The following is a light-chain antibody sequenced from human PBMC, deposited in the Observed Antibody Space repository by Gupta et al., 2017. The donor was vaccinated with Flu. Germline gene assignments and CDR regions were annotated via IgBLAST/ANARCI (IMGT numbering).Light chain of an antibody. J-gene: IGKJ4*01. CDR1: EDVRSW. V-gene: IGKV1-12*01. CDR2: GAS. Sequence: IQLIPSPSSVSASVGDRVTITCRASEDVRSWLAWYQQKPGKAPRLLIYGASSLQSGVPSRFSGSGSGTDFTFTISSLQPEDFATYYCQQANSFPITFGRGTRLEIK. CDR3: QQANSFPIT.